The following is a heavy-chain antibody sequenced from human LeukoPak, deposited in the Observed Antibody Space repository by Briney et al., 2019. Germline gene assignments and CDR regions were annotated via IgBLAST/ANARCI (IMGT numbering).Heavy chain of an antibody. CDR2: INWSSDYI. J-gene: IGHJ6*03. Sequence: GGSLRLSCAASGFTFRRYSMIWVRQAPGKGLEGVSTINWSSDYIYYADSVEGRFTISRDNAKNSMCLEMNSLRAEDTAVYFCAREGGNGDYFYYMDVWGKGTTVTVSS. CDR3: AREGGNGDYFYYMDV. CDR1: GFTFRRYS. D-gene: IGHD4-23*01. V-gene: IGHV3-21*01.